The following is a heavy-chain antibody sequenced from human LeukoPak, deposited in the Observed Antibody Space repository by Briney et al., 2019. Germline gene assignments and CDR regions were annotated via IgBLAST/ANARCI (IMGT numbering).Heavy chain of an antibody. CDR3: ASSSGGFNWFDP. CDR2: INSDGSST. Sequence: GGSLRLSCAASGFTFSWHSMNWVRQAPGKGLVWVSRINSDGSSTNYADSVKGRFTISRDNAKNTLYLQMNSLRVEDTAVYYCASSSGGFNWFDPWGQGTLVTVSS. J-gene: IGHJ5*02. D-gene: IGHD3-22*01. CDR1: GFTFSWHS. V-gene: IGHV3-74*01.